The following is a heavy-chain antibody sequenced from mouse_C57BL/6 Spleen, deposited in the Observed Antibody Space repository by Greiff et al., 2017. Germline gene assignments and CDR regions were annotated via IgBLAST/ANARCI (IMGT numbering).Heavy chain of an antibody. CDR2: IDPSDSYT. J-gene: IGHJ4*01. Sequence: QVQLQQPGAELVRPGTSVKLSCKASGYTFTSYWMHWVKQRPGQGLEWIGVIDPSDSYTYYNQKFKGKATLTVDTSSSTAYMQLSSLTSEDSAVYYCARSPYGNFYAMDYWGQETSVTVSS. CDR3: ARSPYGNFYAMDY. CDR1: GYTFTSYW. D-gene: IGHD2-1*01. V-gene: IGHV1-59*01.